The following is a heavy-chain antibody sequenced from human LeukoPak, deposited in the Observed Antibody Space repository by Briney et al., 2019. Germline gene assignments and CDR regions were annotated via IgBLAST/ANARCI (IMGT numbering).Heavy chain of an antibody. D-gene: IGHD3-10*01. CDR1: GGTFSSYA. J-gene: IGHJ5*02. Sequence: SVKVSCKASGGTFSSYAISWVRQAPGQGLEWMGGIIPIFGTANYAQKFQGRVTITADKSTSTAYMELSSLRSEDTAVYYCARRYYYGSGSYHNWFDPWGQGTLVTVSS. V-gene: IGHV1-69*06. CDR3: ARRYYYGSGSYHNWFDP. CDR2: IIPIFGTA.